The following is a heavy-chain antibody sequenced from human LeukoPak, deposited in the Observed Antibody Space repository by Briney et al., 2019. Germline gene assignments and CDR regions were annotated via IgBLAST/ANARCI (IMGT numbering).Heavy chain of an antibody. CDR3: ARSSSGWSRYDY. CDR2: IYHSGST. Sequence: PSETLSLTCAVSGYSISSAYYWGWIRQPPGKGLEWIGTIYHSGSTYYNPSLKSRVTISVDTSKNQFSLKLSSVTAADTAVYWCARSSSGWSRYDYWGQGTLVSVSS. D-gene: IGHD6-19*01. J-gene: IGHJ4*02. CDR1: GYSISSAYY. V-gene: IGHV4-38-2*01.